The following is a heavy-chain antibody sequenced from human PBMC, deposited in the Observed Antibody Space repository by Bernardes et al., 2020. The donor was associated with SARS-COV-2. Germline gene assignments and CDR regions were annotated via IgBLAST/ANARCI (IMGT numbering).Heavy chain of an antibody. Sequence: SETLSLTCTVSGGSISSSSYYWGWIRQPPGKGLEWIGSIYYSGSTYYNPSLKSRVTISVDTSKNQFSLKLSSVTAADTAVYYCARHPGYSIKWGYFDYWGQGTLVTVSS. V-gene: IGHV4-39*01. D-gene: IGHD6-13*01. J-gene: IGHJ4*02. CDR1: GGSISSSSYY. CDR3: ARHPGYSIKWGYFDY. CDR2: IYYSGST.